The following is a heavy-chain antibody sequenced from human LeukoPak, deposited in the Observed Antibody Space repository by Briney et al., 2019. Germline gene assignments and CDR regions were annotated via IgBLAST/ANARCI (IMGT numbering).Heavy chain of an antibody. Sequence: GGSLRLSCAASGFTFSSYEMNWVRQAPGKGLEWVSYISSSGSTIYYADSVKGRFTISRDNAKNSLYLQRNSLRAEDTAVYYCAIPGARGYYDSSGPPGYWGQGTLVTVSS. CDR3: AIPGARGYYDSSGPPGY. J-gene: IGHJ4*02. D-gene: IGHD3-22*01. V-gene: IGHV3-48*03. CDR2: ISSSGSTI. CDR1: GFTFSSYE.